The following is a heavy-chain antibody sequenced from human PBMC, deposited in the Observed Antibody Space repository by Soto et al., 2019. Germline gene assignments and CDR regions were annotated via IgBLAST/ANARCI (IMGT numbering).Heavy chain of an antibody. CDR3: ARDPGRSITCQLDY. CDR2: ISYDGSNT. D-gene: IGHD2-2*01. J-gene: IGHJ4*02. Sequence: PGGSLRLSCAVSGFTFSTYAMHWVRQAPGKGLEWVAVISYDGSNTYYADSVKGRFTISRDNMLYLQMNSLRAEDTAVYYCARDPGRSITCQLDYSGQGTLVTVYS. CDR1: GFTFSTYA. V-gene: IGHV3-30-3*01.